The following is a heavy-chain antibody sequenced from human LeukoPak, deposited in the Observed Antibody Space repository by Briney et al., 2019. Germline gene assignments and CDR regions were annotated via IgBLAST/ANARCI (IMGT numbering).Heavy chain of an antibody. CDR1: GGSISSSSYY. CDR2: IYYSGST. J-gene: IGHJ6*03. Sequence: SETLSLTCTVSGGSISSSSYYWGWIRQPPGKGLEWIGSIYYSGSTYYNPSLKSRVTISVDTSKNQFSLKLSSVTAADTAVYYCARRYYDSSGYYYYHYMVVWGKGTTVTVSS. CDR3: ARRYYDSSGYYYYHYMVV. V-gene: IGHV4-39*01. D-gene: IGHD3-22*01.